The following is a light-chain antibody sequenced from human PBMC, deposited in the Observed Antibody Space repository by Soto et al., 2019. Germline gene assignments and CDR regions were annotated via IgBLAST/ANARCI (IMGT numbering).Light chain of an antibody. CDR2: EAS. Sequence: DIQMTQSPSSLSASVGDRVTITCRASQTISTYLTWYQQKPGKAPKALISEASTLQSGVPSRFSGSGSGTDFTLIISSLQPEDIATYYCQQSFSSLLSFGGGTQVEIK. CDR3: QQSFSSLLS. CDR1: QTISTY. J-gene: IGKJ4*01. V-gene: IGKV1-39*01.